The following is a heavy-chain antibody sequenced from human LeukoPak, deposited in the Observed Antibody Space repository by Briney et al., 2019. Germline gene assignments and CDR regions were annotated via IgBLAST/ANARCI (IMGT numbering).Heavy chain of an antibody. D-gene: IGHD3-10*01. CDR1: GYSFTSYW. V-gene: IGHV5-10-1*01. Sequence: GESLKISSKGSGYSFTSYWISWVRQMPGKGLEWMGRIDPSDSYTNYSPSFQGHVTISADKSISTACLQWSSLKASDTAMYYCARISFGELYLDYWGQGTLVTVSS. CDR2: IDPSDSYT. J-gene: IGHJ4*02. CDR3: ARISFGELYLDY.